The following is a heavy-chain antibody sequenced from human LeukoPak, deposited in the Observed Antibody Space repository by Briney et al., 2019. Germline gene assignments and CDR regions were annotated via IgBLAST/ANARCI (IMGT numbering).Heavy chain of an antibody. V-gene: IGHV1-8*01. Sequence: ASVKVSCKASGYTFTSYDINWVRQPTGQGLEWMGWMNPNSGNTGYAQKFQGRVTMTRNTSISTAYMELSSLRSEDTAVYYCARIPFAAAGGWFDPWGQGTLVTVSS. CDR3: ARIPFAAAGGWFDP. CDR1: GYTFTSYD. J-gene: IGHJ5*02. D-gene: IGHD6-13*01. CDR2: MNPNSGNT.